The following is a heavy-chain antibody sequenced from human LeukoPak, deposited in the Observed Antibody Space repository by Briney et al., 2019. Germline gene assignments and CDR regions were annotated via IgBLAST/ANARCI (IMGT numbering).Heavy chain of an antibody. CDR2: ISGSSSYI. J-gene: IGHJ4*02. Sequence: PGGSLRLSCAASGFTFSSYSMNWVRQAPGKGLEWVSSISGSSSYIYYADSVKGRFTISRDNAKNSLYLQMNSLRAEDTAVYYCASYCSSTSCPEGFDYWGQGTLVTVSS. CDR3: ASYCSSTSCPEGFDY. CDR1: GFTFSSYS. V-gene: IGHV3-21*01. D-gene: IGHD2-2*01.